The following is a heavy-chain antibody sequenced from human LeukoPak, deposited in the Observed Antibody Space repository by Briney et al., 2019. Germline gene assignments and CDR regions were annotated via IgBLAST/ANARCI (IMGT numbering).Heavy chain of an antibody. J-gene: IGHJ3*02. Sequence: GGSLRLSCAASGFTFNGYSMNWVRQAPGKGLEWTSFITSSSSVIYYADSVKGRFTISRDNAKSSLYLQMNSLRDEDTAVYYCARDLFNAFDIWGQGTMVTVSS. CDR2: ITSSSSVI. V-gene: IGHV3-48*02. CDR1: GFTFNGYS. CDR3: ARDLFNAFDI. D-gene: IGHD2-21*01.